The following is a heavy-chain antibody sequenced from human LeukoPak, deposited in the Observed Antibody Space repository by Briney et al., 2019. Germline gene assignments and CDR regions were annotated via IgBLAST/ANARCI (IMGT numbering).Heavy chain of an antibody. Sequence: GGSLRLSCAASGFTFSSYAMHWVRQAPGKGLEWVAVISYDGSNKYYADSVKGRFTISRDNSKNTLYLQMNSLRAEDTAVYYCARDWIAVAGTPFDYWGQGTLVTVSS. CDR3: ARDWIAVAGTPFDY. CDR1: GFTFSSYA. D-gene: IGHD6-19*01. J-gene: IGHJ4*02. V-gene: IGHV3-30-3*01. CDR2: ISYDGSNK.